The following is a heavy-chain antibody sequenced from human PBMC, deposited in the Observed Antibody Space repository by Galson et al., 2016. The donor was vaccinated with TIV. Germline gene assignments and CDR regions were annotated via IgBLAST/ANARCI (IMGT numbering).Heavy chain of an antibody. CDR2: IYSSDTT. J-gene: IGHJ4*02. Sequence: SLRLSCAASGFAVSYKHMIWVRQTPGKGLEWVSLIYSSDTTSYADSVRGRFTISRDNSRNPLFLEMNSRRVEDTARYYCAREGRGAAYPNNFDHWGQGTLVTVSS. CDR1: GFAVSYKH. CDR3: AREGRGAAYPNNFDH. V-gene: IGHV3-53*01. D-gene: IGHD1-26*01.